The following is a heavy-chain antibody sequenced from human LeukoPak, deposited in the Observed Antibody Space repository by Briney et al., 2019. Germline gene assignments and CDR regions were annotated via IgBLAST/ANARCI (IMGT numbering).Heavy chain of an antibody. J-gene: IGHJ3*02. Sequence: SVKVSCKASGGTFSSYAISWVRQAPGQGLEWMGGIIPIFGTANYAQKFQGRVTITTDESTSTAYMELSSLRSEDTAVYYCARAPYDFWSGYDPEEAFDIWGQGTMVTVSS. CDR3: ARAPYDFWSGYDPEEAFDI. CDR2: IIPIFGTA. V-gene: IGHV1-69*05. CDR1: GGTFSSYA. D-gene: IGHD3-3*01.